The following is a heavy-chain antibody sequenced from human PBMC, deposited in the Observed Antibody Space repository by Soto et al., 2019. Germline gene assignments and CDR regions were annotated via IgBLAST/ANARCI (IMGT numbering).Heavy chain of an antibody. D-gene: IGHD6-19*01. CDR1: GGSISSSSYY. Sequence: SETLSLTCTVSGGSISSSSYYWGWVRQPPGKGLEWIGSIYYSGSTYYNPSLKSRVTISVDTSKNQFSLKLSSVTAADTAVYYCAAAVAGIVDWFDPWGQGTLVTVSS. V-gene: IGHV4-39*01. CDR2: IYYSGST. J-gene: IGHJ5*02. CDR3: AAAVAGIVDWFDP.